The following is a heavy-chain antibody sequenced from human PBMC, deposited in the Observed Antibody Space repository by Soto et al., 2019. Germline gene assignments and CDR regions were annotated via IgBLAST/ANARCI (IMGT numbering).Heavy chain of an antibody. CDR3: ASGGLTDYFDY. CDR1: RFTFSSYD. J-gene: IGHJ4*02. D-gene: IGHD3-16*01. Sequence: QVQLVESGGGVVQPGRSLRLSCAASRFTFSSYDMHWVRQAPGKGLEWVAVIWYDGSNKYYADSVKGRFTISRDNSKNTLYLQMNSLRAEDTAVYYCASGGLTDYFDYWGQGTLVTVSS. V-gene: IGHV3-33*01. CDR2: IWYDGSNK.